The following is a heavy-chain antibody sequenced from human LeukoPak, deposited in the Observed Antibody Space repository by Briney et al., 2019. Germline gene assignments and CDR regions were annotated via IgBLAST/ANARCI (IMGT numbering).Heavy chain of an antibody. D-gene: IGHD2-2*02. Sequence: ASVKVSCKASGYTFTSYGISWVRQAPGQGLEWMGWISAYNGNTNYAQKLQGRVTMTTDTSTSTAYMELRSLRSDDTAVYYCATKNGLVVVPAAIYDDAFDIWGQGTMVTVSS. CDR3: ATKNGLVVVPAAIYDDAFDI. CDR1: GYTFTSYG. V-gene: IGHV1-18*01. J-gene: IGHJ3*02. CDR2: ISAYNGNT.